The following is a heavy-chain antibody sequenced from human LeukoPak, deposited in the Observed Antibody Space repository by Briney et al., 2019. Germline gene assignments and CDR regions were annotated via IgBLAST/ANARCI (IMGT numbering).Heavy chain of an antibody. D-gene: IGHD6-13*01. Sequence: GGSLRLSCAASGFTFSSYAMSWVRQAPGKGLEWVSAISGSGGSTYYADSVKGRFTISRDNSKNTLYLQMNSLRAEGTALYYCAKDISSSWYNAFDYWGQGTLVTVSS. CDR1: GFTFSSYA. V-gene: IGHV3-23*01. J-gene: IGHJ4*02. CDR2: ISGSGGST. CDR3: AKDISSSWYNAFDY.